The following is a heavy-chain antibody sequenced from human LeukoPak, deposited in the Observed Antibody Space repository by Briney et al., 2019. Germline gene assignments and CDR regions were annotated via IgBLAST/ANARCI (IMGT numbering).Heavy chain of an antibody. Sequence: GRSLRLSCAASGFTFSSYAMHWVRQAPGKGLEWVAVIRYDGSNKNYADSVKGRFTISRDNSKNTLYLQINSLRAEDTAVYYCARDRAAAMEYYYMDVWGKGTTVTVSS. D-gene: IGHD2-2*01. CDR1: GFTFSSYA. J-gene: IGHJ6*03. V-gene: IGHV3-33*08. CDR3: ARDRAAAMEYYYMDV. CDR2: IRYDGSNK.